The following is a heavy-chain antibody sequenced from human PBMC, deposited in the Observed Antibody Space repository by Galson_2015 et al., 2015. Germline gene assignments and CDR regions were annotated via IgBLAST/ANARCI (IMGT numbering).Heavy chain of an antibody. CDR1: GYTFTSYY. CDR2: INPSGGST. D-gene: IGHD3-9*01. J-gene: IGHJ5*02. CDR3: ARDGRRLRYFARLAWFDP. Sequence: SVKVSCKASGYTFTSYYMHWVRQAPGQGLEWMGIINPSGGSTSYAQKFQGRVTMTRDTSTSTVYMELSSLRSEDTAVYYCARDGRRLRYFARLAWFDPWGQGTLVTVSS. V-gene: IGHV1-46*01.